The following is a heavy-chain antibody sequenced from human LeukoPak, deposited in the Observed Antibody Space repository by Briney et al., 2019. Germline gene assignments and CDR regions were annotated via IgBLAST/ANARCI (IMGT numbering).Heavy chain of an antibody. CDR3: ARAGFGEFLYYYCGMDV. Sequence: GGSLRLSCAASGFTFSSYEMNWVRQAPGKGLEWVSYISSSGSTIYYADSVKGRFTISRDNAENSLYLQMNSLRAEDTAVYYCARAGFGEFLYYYCGMDVWGKGTTVTVSS. CDR2: ISSSGSTI. V-gene: IGHV3-48*03. J-gene: IGHJ6*04. D-gene: IGHD3-10*01. CDR1: GFTFSSYE.